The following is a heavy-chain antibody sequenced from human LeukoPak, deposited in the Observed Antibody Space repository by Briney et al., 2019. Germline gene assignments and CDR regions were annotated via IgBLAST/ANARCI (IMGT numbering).Heavy chain of an antibody. J-gene: IGHJ4*02. V-gene: IGHV3-30*02. D-gene: IGHD2-2*01. CDR3: AKDQCTRTSCDGYPRY. Sequence: QPGGSLRLSCAASGFTFSSYGMHWVRQAPGKGLEWVAFIHFDGSTKYSGDSVQGRFTISRDNSRNILYLQMNNLRPEDTAFYYCAKDQCTRTSCDGYPRYWGQGTLVTVSS. CDR2: IHFDGSTK. CDR1: GFTFSSYG.